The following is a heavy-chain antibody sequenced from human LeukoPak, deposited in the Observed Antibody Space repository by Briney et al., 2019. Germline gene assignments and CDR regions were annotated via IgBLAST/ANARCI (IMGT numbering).Heavy chain of an antibody. V-gene: IGHV4-39*01. D-gene: IGHD3-22*01. CDR3: ALYYYDSSGYSNRFDP. J-gene: IGHJ5*02. CDR2: IYYSGSS. Sequence: SETLSLTCAVSGGSISSSSYYWGWIRQPPGKGLEWIGNIYYSGSSYYNPSLKSRVTISVDTSKNQFSLKLSSVTAADTAVYYCALYYYDSSGYSNRFDPWGQGILVTVSS. CDR1: GGSISSSSYY.